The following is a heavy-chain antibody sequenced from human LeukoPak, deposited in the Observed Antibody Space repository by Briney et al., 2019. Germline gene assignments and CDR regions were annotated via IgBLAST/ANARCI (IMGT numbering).Heavy chain of an antibody. V-gene: IGHV1-69*13. CDR2: IIPILATA. D-gene: IGHD1-14*01. CDR1: GGTFSSYA. Sequence: ASVKVTCKASGGTFSSYAISWVRQAPGQGLEWMGGIIPILATANYAQKFQGRVTITADESTSTAYMDLSSLRSEDTAVYYCARGIPPEYYFDYWGQGTLVTVSS. CDR3: ARGIPPEYYFDY. J-gene: IGHJ4*02.